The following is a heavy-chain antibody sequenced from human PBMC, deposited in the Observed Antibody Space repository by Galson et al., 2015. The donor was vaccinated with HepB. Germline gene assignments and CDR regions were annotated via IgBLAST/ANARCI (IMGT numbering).Heavy chain of an antibody. J-gene: IGHJ4*02. CDR2: IWYDGSNK. CDR3: AKEPLWFGEFSAPFDY. D-gene: IGHD3-10*01. CDR1: GFTFSSYG. Sequence: SLRLSCAASGFTFSSYGMHWVRQAPGKGLEWVAVIWYDGSNKYYADSVKGRFTISRDNSKNTLYLQMNSLRAEDTAVYYCAKEPLWFGEFSAPFDYWGQGTLVTVSS. V-gene: IGHV3-33*06.